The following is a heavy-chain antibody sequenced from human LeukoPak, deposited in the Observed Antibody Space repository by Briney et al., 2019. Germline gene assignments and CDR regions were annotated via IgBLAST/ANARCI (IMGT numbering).Heavy chain of an antibody. D-gene: IGHD3-3*01. V-gene: IGHV4-31*03. CDR3: ARDRYDSYPMDV. Sequence: PSETLSLTCTVSGGSVSSGSYYWSWIRQHPGGGLEWIGYAHNSGSTYYNPSLKSRISISVDTSKNQFSLKLSSVTAADTAVYYCARDRYDSYPMDVWGQGTTVTVSS. J-gene: IGHJ6*02. CDR1: GGSVSSGSYY. CDR2: AHNSGST.